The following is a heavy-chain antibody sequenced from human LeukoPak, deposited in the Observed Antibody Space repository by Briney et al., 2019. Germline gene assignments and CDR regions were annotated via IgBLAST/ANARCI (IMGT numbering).Heavy chain of an antibody. D-gene: IGHD5-18*01. CDR3: ARDGFEVGSYGYDVDN. CDR1: GFTFSSYS. V-gene: IGHV3-21*01. Sequence: GGSLRLSCAASGFTFSSYSMNWVRQAPGKGLEWVSSISSSSSYIYYADSVKGRFTISRDNAKNSLYLQMNSLRAEDTAVYYCARDGFEVGSYGYDVDNWGQGNLVTVSS. J-gene: IGHJ4*02. CDR2: ISSSSSYI.